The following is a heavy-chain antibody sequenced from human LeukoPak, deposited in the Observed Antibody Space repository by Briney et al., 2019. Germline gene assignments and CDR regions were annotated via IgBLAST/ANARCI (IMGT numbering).Heavy chain of an antibody. CDR2: ISVNGGAM. J-gene: IGHJ2*01. D-gene: IGHD6-13*01. Sequence: PGGSLRLSCTASGFTFSGYEMTGVGQARGKGLEGMSYISVNGGAMHYADSVRGRFTTSRDDAKNSLYLHMNSLRVEDTAIYYCARQTDRLGAVGRDRYFDLWGRGTLITVSS. V-gene: IGHV3-48*03. CDR3: ARQTDRLGAVGRDRYFDL. CDR1: GFTFSGYE.